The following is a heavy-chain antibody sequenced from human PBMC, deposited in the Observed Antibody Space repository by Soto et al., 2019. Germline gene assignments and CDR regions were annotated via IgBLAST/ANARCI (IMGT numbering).Heavy chain of an antibody. D-gene: IGHD2-15*01. CDR2: IYYSGST. V-gene: IGHV4-61*01. CDR1: GGSVSSGSYY. CDR3: ASDVVVVAASGAFDI. Sequence: QVQLQESGPGLVKPSETLSLTCTVSGGSVSSGSYYWSWIRQPPGKGLEWIGYIYYSGSTNYNPSLKSRVTRSVDTSKNQFSLKLSSVTAADTAVYYCASDVVVVAASGAFDIWGQGTMVTVSS. J-gene: IGHJ3*02.